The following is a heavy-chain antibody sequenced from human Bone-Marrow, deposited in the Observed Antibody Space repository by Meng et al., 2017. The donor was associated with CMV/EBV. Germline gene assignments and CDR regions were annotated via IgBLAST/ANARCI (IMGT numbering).Heavy chain of an antibody. CDR3: ARGWSSGWPYYYYYGMDV. CDR2: IGTAGDT. V-gene: IGHV3-13*01. J-gene: IGHJ6*02. CDR1: GFTFSSYD. Sequence: GGSLRLSCAASGFTFSSYDMHWVRQATGKGLEWVSAIGTAGDTYYPGSVKGRFTISRENAKNSLYLQMNSLRAGDTAVYYCARGWSSGWPYYYYYGMDVWAKGPRSPSP. D-gene: IGHD6-19*01.